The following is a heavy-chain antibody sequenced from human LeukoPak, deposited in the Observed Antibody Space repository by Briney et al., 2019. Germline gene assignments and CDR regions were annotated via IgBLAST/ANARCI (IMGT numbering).Heavy chain of an antibody. Sequence: GGSLRLSCAASGFRFSNYGMNWVRQAPGKGLEWVSSIGSSGIHTFNAGSVKGRFTISRDNTKNSLYLQMYNLRVEDTALYYCARGEAIWGPLFDDWGQGTLVTVSS. CDR3: ARGEAIWGPLFDD. CDR2: IGSSGIHT. V-gene: IGHV3-21*01. CDR1: GFRFSNYG. D-gene: IGHD7-27*01. J-gene: IGHJ4*02.